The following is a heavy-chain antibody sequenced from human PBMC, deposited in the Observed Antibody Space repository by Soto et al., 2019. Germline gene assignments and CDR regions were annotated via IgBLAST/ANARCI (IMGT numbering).Heavy chain of an antibody. CDR1: GGTVSSYA. CDR2: IIPIFGTA. D-gene: IGHD3-3*01. Sequence: QVQLVQSGAEVQKPGSSVKVSCKASGGTVSSYAISWVRQAPGQGLEWMGGIIPIFGTANYAQKLQGRVTITADKSTSTAYMELSSLRSEDTAVYYCARDRDNITIVVRYYYGMDVWGQGTTVTVSS. V-gene: IGHV1-69*06. J-gene: IGHJ6*02. CDR3: ARDRDNITIVVRYYYGMDV.